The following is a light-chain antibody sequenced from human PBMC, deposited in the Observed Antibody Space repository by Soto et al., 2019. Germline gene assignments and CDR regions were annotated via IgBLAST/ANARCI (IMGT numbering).Light chain of an antibody. CDR2: DVS. Sequence: QSVLTQPASVSGSPGQSITISCTGTSTDIGDYNYVSWYQHPPGKVPKLILYDVSNRPSGVSNRFSGSKSGNTASLTISGLQPEDEADYYCNSYSGSGTLDVFGTGTKVTVL. CDR3: NSYSGSGTLDV. V-gene: IGLV2-14*01. CDR1: STDIGDYNY. J-gene: IGLJ1*01.